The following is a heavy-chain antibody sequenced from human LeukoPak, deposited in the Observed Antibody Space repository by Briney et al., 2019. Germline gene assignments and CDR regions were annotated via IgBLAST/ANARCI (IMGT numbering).Heavy chain of an antibody. CDR1: GDSVSSNSAA. D-gene: IGHD5-12*01. CDR2: TYYRSKWYN. Sequence: SQTLSLTCAISGDSVSSNSAAWNWIRQSPSRGLEWLGRTYYRSKWYNDYAVSVKSRITINPDTSKNQFSLQLNSVTPEDTAVYYCARGIAVATYYYYYYMDVWGKGTTVTVSS. CDR3: ARGIAVATYYYYYYMDV. J-gene: IGHJ6*03. V-gene: IGHV6-1*01.